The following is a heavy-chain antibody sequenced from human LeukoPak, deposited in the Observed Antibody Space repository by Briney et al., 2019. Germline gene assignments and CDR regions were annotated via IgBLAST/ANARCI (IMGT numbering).Heavy chain of an antibody. Sequence: GGSLRLSCAASGFTFSSYEMNWVRQAPGKGLEWVSSIPSSSTSIYYADSLRGRFTVSRDNAKNSLYLQMNSLRAEDTAVYSCVRVEDWGAAGNRMDYWGQGTLVTVSS. D-gene: IGHD6-13*01. V-gene: IGHV3-21*01. J-gene: IGHJ4*02. CDR2: IPSSSTSI. CDR1: GFTFSSYE. CDR3: VRVEDWGAAGNRMDY.